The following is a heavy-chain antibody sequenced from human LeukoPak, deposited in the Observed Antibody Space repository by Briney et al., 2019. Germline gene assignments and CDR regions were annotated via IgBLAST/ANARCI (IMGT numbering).Heavy chain of an antibody. CDR1: GFIFSTYW. V-gene: IGHV3-74*01. D-gene: IGHD6-19*01. J-gene: IGHJ4*02. CDR3: ARVSIGWYSFDY. CDR2: IKTDGSTK. Sequence: GGSLRLSCTGSGFIFSTYWMHWVRQAPGKGLVWVSRIKTDGSTKYYADSVKGRFTISRDNAKDTVYLQMNSLRAEDTAVYYCARVSIGWYSFDYWGQGTLVTVSS.